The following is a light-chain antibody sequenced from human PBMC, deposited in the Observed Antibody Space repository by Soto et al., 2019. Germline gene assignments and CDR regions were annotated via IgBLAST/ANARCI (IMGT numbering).Light chain of an antibody. V-gene: IGKV2-30*01. J-gene: IGKJ2*01. CDR1: QSLVYSNGVTY. Sequence: DVVMTQSPLSLPVTLGQPASISCRSSQSLVYSNGVTYLNWFQQRPGQSPRRLIHKVSNRDSGVPDRFSGIASGTDFTLKISRVEAEDVGVYYCMQGTHWPYTFGQGTKLEIK. CDR3: MQGTHWPYT. CDR2: KVS.